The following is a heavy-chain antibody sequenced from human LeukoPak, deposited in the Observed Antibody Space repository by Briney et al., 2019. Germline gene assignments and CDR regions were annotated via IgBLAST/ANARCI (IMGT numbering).Heavy chain of an antibody. V-gene: IGHV1-69*13. D-gene: IGHD2-2*01. CDR1: GGTFSSYA. CDR2: IIPIFGTA. J-gene: IGHJ6*03. CDR3: ASLGYCSSTSCYNYYYYMDV. Sequence: ASVKVSCKASGGTFSSYAISWVRQAPGQGLEWMGGIIPIFGTANYAQKFQGRVTITADESTSTAYMELSSLRSEDTAVYYCASLGYCSSTSCYNYYYYMDVWGKGTTVTVSS.